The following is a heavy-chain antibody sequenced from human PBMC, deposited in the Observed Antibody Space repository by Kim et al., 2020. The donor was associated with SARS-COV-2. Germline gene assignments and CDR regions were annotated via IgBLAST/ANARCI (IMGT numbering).Heavy chain of an antibody. CDR3: ARHVIAEHFDY. D-gene: IGHD6-13*01. V-gene: IGHV4-39*01. CDR2: IFYSGST. CDR1: GGSISGSTSY. J-gene: IGHJ4*01. Sequence: SETLSLTCTVSGGSISGSTSYWGWIRQPPGKGLEWIGSIFYSGSTYYNPSLRSRVTISVHTSTTQFSLKLNSVTAADTAYYYCARHVIAEHFDYWGHGT.